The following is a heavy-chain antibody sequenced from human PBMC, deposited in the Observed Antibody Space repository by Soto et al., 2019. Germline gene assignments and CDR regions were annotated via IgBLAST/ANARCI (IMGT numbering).Heavy chain of an antibody. J-gene: IGHJ4*02. CDR3: ARGQGGPRLSD. CDR1: GGSSSGYY. D-gene: IGHD5-12*01. Sequence: QVQLHQWGAGLLKPSETLSLTCAVYGGSSSGYYWSWIRQPPGKGLEWIGEINNSGSANCSPSLKSRVTISLDTSKNQFSLRLSSVTAADTAVYYCARGQGGPRLSDWGQGTLVTVSS. V-gene: IGHV4-34*01. CDR2: INNSGSA.